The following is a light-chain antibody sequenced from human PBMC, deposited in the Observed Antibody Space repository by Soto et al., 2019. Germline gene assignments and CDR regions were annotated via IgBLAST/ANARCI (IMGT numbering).Light chain of an antibody. CDR1: QGISSY. CDR2: AAS. J-gene: IGKJ4*01. V-gene: IGKV1-8*01. CDR3: QQYYSYPLN. Sequence: ISASPGDRVTIACRVSQGISSYLAWYQQKPGKAPKLLIYAASTLQSGVPSRFSGSGSGTDFTLTISCLQSEDFATYYCQQYYSYPLNCGGGTSVDIK.